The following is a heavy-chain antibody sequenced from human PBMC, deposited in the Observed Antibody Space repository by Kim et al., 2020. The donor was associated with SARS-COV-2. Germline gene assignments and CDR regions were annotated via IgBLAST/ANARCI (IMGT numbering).Heavy chain of an antibody. D-gene: IGHD3-22*01. Sequence: TDSVKGRLINSRDHSKNPLYLQMNSLRAEDTAVYYCATVVFYYDAGYFKNWGQGTLVIVSS. J-gene: IGHJ1*01. CDR3: ATVVFYYDAGYFKN. V-gene: IGHV3-30*07.